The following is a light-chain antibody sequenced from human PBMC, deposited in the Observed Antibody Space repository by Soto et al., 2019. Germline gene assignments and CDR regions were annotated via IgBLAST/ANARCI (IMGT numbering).Light chain of an antibody. CDR3: QQSYRSPFT. V-gene: IGKV1-39*01. J-gene: IGKJ3*01. CDR1: QSISSH. Sequence: DIQMTQSPSSLSASVGDRVTIACRASQSISSHLNWYQQKPGKAPKLLIYAASSLQSGVPSRFSGSGSGTDFTLTISNLQPEDFATYYCQQSYRSPFTFGPGTKVDVK. CDR2: AAS.